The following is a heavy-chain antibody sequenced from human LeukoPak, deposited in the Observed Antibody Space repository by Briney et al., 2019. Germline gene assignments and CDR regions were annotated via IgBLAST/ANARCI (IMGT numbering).Heavy chain of an antibody. CDR2: IIPILGIA. CDR3: ASRYCSNTSCYTLSAFDI. J-gene: IGHJ3*02. V-gene: IGHV1-69*02. CDR1: GGTFSSYT. Sequence: SAKVSCKASGGTFSSYTISWVRQAPGQGLEWMGRIIPILGIANYAQKFQGRVTITADKSTSTAYMELSSLRSEDTAVYYCASRYCSNTSCYTLSAFDIWGQGTMVTVSS. D-gene: IGHD2-2*02.